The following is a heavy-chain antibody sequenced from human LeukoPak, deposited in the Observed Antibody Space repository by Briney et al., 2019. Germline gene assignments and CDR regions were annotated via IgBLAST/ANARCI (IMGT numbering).Heavy chain of an antibody. CDR1: GGTFSSYA. J-gene: IGHJ3*02. D-gene: IGHD3-10*01. V-gene: IGHV1-69*04. CDR2: IIPILGIA. CDR3: ARDRITLKMVRGVRVNAFDI. Sequence: SVKVSCKASGGTFSSYAISWVRQAPGQGLEWMGRIIPILGIANYAQKFQGRVTITADKSTSTAYMELRSLRSDDTAVYYCARDRITLKMVRGVRVNAFDIWGQGTMVTVSS.